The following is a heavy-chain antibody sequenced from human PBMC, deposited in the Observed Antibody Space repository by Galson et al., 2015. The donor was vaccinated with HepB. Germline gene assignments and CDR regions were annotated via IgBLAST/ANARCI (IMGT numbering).Heavy chain of an antibody. CDR3: AEGGRLFKVEGNEAFDI. CDR1: GGTFSSYT. Sequence: SVKVSCKASGGTFSSYTISWVRQAPGHGLEWMGRIIPIVGITNYAQKFQGRVTFTADKSTGTAYMDLSSLRSEDTAVYYCAEGGRLFKVEGNEAFDIWGQGTMVTVSS. D-gene: IGHD1-1*01. V-gene: IGHV1-69*02. CDR2: IIPIVGIT. J-gene: IGHJ3*02.